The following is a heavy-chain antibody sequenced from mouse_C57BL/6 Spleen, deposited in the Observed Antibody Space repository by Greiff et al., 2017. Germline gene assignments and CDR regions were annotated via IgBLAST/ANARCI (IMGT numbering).Heavy chain of an antibody. D-gene: IGHD1-1*01. V-gene: IGHV1-53*01. Sequence: QVQLQQPGTELVKPGASVKLSCKASGYTFTSYWMHWVKQRPGQGLEWIGNINPSNGGTNYNEKLKSKATLTEDKSSTTAYMQLSSLTAEASAYYYCARAITTVVAGNAMDYWGQGTSVTVSS. CDR3: ARAITTVVAGNAMDY. CDR1: GYTFTSYW. J-gene: IGHJ4*01. CDR2: INPSNGGT.